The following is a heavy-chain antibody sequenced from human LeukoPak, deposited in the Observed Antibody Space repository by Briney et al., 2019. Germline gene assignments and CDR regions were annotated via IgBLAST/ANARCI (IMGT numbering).Heavy chain of an antibody. D-gene: IGHD1-26*01. V-gene: IGHV3-66*01. CDR3: ARDNGGSYLDAFDI. Sequence: PGGSLRLSCAASGFTVSSNYMSWVRQAPGKGLGWVSVIYSGGSTYYADSVKGRFTISRDNSKNTLYLQMNSLRAEDTAVYYCARDNGGSYLDAFDIWGQGTMVTVSS. CDR2: IYSGGST. J-gene: IGHJ3*02. CDR1: GFTVSSNY.